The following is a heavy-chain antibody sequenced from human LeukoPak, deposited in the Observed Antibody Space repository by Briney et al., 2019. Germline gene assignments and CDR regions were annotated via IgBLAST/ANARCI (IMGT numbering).Heavy chain of an antibody. V-gene: IGHV1-2*06. CDR1: GYTFTGYY. Sequence: ASVKVSCKASGYTFTGYYMHWVRQAPGQGLEWMGRINPNSGGTNYAQKFQGRVTMTGDTSISTAYMELSRLRSDDTAVYYCARDSPARGSDGFDIWGQGTMVTVSS. CDR2: INPNSGGT. J-gene: IGHJ3*02. CDR3: ARDSPARGSDGFDI. D-gene: IGHD3-10*01.